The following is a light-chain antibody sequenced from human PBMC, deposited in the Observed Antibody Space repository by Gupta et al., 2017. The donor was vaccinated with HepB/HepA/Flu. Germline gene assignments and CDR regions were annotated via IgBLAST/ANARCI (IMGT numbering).Light chain of an antibody. V-gene: IGKV3-20*01. CDR2: GPS. J-gene: IGKJ4*01. CDR1: QSLSNSY. Sequence: EIVLTQSPGTLSLSPGERATLSCRASQSLSNSYLAWYQQKPGQAPRLLIYGPSSRATGIPDRFSGSGSGTDFTLTISRLEPEDFAVYYCQLYDNSLLIFGGGTKVEI. CDR3: QLYDNSLLI.